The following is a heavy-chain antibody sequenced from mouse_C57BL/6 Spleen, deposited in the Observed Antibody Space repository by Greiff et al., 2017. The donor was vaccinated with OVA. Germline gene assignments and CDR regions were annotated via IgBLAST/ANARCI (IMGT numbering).Heavy chain of an antibody. D-gene: IGHD1-1*01. CDR3: ARSDYYGSSYVLFDY. Sequence: VQLQQPGAELVKPGASVKMSCKASGYTFTSYWITWVKQRPGQGLEWIGDIYPGSGSTNYNEKFKSKATLTVDTSSSTAYMQLSSLTAEDSAVYYCARSDYYGSSYVLFDYWGQGTTLTVSS. CDR2: IYPGSGST. V-gene: IGHV1-55*01. J-gene: IGHJ2*01. CDR1: GYTFTSYW.